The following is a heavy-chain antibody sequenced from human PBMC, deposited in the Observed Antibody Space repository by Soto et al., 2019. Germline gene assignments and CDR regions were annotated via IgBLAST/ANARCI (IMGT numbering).Heavy chain of an antibody. Sequence: QVQLVQSGAEVKKPGASVKVSCKASGYTFTSYYMHWVRQAPGQGLEWMGIINPSGGSTSYAQKFQRRVTMTRDVSTRPVYMELSSLRSEDTAVYYCARVSSWSCFDYWGQGTLVAVSS. CDR1: GYTFTSYY. J-gene: IGHJ4*02. V-gene: IGHV1-46*01. CDR3: ARVSSWSCFDY. CDR2: INPSGGST. D-gene: IGHD6-13*01.